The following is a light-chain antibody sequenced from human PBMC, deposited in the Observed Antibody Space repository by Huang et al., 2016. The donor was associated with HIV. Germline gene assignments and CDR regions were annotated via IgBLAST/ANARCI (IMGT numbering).Light chain of an antibody. CDR1: QDVSNY. CDR2: DIS. Sequence: DIQMTQSPSSVSASVGDRVAITCQASQDVSNYLNWYPQKPGKAPELLIYDISNLEKGVSARFSGRGSGTVFTLIISSLQPEDIATYYCQQYHNLPLTFGGGTKVEVK. J-gene: IGKJ4*01. CDR3: QQYHNLPLT. V-gene: IGKV1-33*01.